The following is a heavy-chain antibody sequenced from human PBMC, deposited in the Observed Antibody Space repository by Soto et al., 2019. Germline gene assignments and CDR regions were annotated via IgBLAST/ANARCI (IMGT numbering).Heavy chain of an antibody. D-gene: IGHD1-26*01. CDR3: ASDSGSYYEDYFDY. CDR1: GGTFSSYA. Sequence: SVKVSCKASGGTFSSYAISWVRQAPGQGLEWMGGIIPIFGTANYAQKFQGRVTITADESASTAYMELSSLRSEDTAVYYCASDSGSYYEDYFDYWGQGTLVTVSS. CDR2: IIPIFGTA. V-gene: IGHV1-69*13. J-gene: IGHJ4*02.